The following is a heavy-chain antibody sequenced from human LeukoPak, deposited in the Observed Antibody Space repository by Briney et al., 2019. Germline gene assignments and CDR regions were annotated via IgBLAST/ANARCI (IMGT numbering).Heavy chain of an antibody. D-gene: IGHD5-24*01. CDR3: ARAVGGYNYVGCVHYYYYYYMDV. CDR1: GYTFTSYG. CDR2: ISAYNGNT. Sequence: ASVKVSCKASGYTFTSYGISWVRQAPGQGLEWMGWISAYNGNTNYAQKLQGRVTMTTDTSTSTAYMELRSLRSDDTAVYYCARAVGGYNYVGCVHYYYYYYMDVWGKGTTVTVSS. V-gene: IGHV1-18*01. J-gene: IGHJ6*03.